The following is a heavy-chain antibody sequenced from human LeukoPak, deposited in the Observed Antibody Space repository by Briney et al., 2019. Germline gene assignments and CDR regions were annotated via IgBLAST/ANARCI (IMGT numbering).Heavy chain of an antibody. CDR2: IGYGGADS. Sequence: GGSLRLSCTVSGFTLSSYEMTWFRQAPGKGLEWVSSIGYGGADSHYADSVKGRFTISRDNAKNTLYLQMNSLRAEDTAVYYCARGHSSGFDPWGQGTLVTVSS. D-gene: IGHD6-25*01. CDR1: GFTLSSYE. CDR3: ARGHSSGFDP. J-gene: IGHJ5*02. V-gene: IGHV3-23*01.